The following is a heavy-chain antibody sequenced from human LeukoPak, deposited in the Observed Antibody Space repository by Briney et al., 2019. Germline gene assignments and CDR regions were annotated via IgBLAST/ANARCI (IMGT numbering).Heavy chain of an antibody. CDR2: IGSSGSTI. Sequence: PGGSLTLAWAPSGFTFSSFSMNWVRQPPGKGREWVSYIGSSGSTIYYADSVKGRSTISRDNAKTSLYLHMNSLRAEDTAVSYCASPVPSGWLAFDIWGQGTMVTVSS. CDR3: ASPVPSGWLAFDI. CDR1: GFTFSSFS. V-gene: IGHV3-48*01. D-gene: IGHD6-25*01. J-gene: IGHJ3*02.